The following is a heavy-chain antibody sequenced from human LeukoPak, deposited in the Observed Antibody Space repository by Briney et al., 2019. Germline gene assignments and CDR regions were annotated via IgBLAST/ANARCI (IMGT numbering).Heavy chain of an antibody. D-gene: IGHD5-24*01. CDR3: AKDFVARNGVYDAFDV. CDR2: IIVGVERT. CDR1: GFSFTSYA. V-gene: IGHV3-23*01. J-gene: IGHJ3*01. Sequence: GGSLRLSCAAPGFSFTSYAMSWGRQAPGEGLWWVSHIIVGVERTYFADSVKGRFTMSRDNSKNTLYLQMSSLRAEDTAVYYCAKDFVARNGVYDAFDVLGQGTMVSVS.